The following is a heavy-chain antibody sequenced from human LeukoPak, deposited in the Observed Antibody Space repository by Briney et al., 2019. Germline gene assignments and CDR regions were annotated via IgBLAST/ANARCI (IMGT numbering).Heavy chain of an antibody. CDR2: IYYSGST. D-gene: IGHD5-18*01. V-gene: IGHV4-39*01. Sequence: PSETLSLTCTVSGGSISSSSYYWGWIRQPPGKGLEWIGSIYYSGSTYYNPSLKSRVTISVDTSKNQFSLKLSSVTAADTAVYYCARLKWIQLWLGSNWFDPWGQGTLVTVSS. CDR1: GGSISSSSYY. J-gene: IGHJ5*02. CDR3: ARLKWIQLWLGSNWFDP.